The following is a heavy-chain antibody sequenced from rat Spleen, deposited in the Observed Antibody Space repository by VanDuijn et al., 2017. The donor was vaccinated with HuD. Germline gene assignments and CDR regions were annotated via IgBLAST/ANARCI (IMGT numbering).Heavy chain of an antibody. J-gene: IGHJ2*01. CDR2: ISKIGGTI. V-gene: IGHV5-31*01. CDR1: GFTFKTYW. Sequence: EVQLVESGGGLVQPGRSLKVSCVASGFTFKTYWMSWIRQAPGKGLEWVASISKIGGTIYYSDSVKGRFTISRDNEQNTLYLQMDSLRSEDTATYYCTRGYAHYWGQGVMVTVSS. CDR3: TRGYAHY. D-gene: IGHD1-12*01.